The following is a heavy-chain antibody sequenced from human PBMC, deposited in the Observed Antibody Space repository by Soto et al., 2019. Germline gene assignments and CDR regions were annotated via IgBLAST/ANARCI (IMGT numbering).Heavy chain of an antibody. CDR2: ISYDARNT. D-gene: IGHD3-9*01. CDR3: ARPGSGYDVLTGQYFYYFHAVDV. CDR1: GFLFNTYA. Sequence: LRLSCTASGFLFNTYAMHWVRQAPGKGLEWVAVISYDARNTYYADSVKGRFTISRDNSKNALYLQMNSLRPEDTAVYYCARPGSGYDVLTGQYFYYFHAVDVWGQGTTVTVSS. V-gene: IGHV3-30*04. J-gene: IGHJ6*02.